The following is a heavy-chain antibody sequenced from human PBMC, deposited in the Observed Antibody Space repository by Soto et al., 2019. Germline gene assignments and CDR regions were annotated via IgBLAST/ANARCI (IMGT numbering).Heavy chain of an antibody. J-gene: IGHJ4*02. D-gene: IGHD3-9*01. CDR2: IYTSGTT. CDR3: AREDYYDTGYYVV. V-gene: IGHV4-4*07. CDR1: GRSMIGYY. Sequence: PSETLSLTCTVSGRSMIGYYWSWSRQPAGERLEWIGRIYTSGTTDFNPSLKGRVTMSVDTSKNQFSLKLTSVTAADTALYYCAREDYYDTGYYVVWGQGTQVTVSS.